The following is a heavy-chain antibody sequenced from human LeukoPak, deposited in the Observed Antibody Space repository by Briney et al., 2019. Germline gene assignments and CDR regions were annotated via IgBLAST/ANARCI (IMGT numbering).Heavy chain of an antibody. Sequence: SETLSLTCAVYGGSSSAYYYFWIRQPPGKGLEWIGEINHSGSTNYNPSLKSRVTISVDTSTNQFSLGLSSVTAADTAVYYCARGLGTMIVVWGQGILVTVSS. CDR1: GGSSSAYY. D-gene: IGHD3-22*01. CDR2: INHSGST. V-gene: IGHV4-34*01. J-gene: IGHJ4*02. CDR3: ARGLGTMIVV.